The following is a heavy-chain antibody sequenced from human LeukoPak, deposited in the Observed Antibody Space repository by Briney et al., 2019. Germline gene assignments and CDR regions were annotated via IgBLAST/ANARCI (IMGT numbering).Heavy chain of an antibody. V-gene: IGHV3-33*06. D-gene: IGHD2-21*02. CDR2: IWYDGSNK. CDR1: GFTFSSYG. Sequence: GGSLRLSCAASGFTFSSYGMHWVRQAPGKGLEWVAVIWYDGSNKYYADSVKGRFTISRDNSKNTLYLQMSSLRAEDTAVYYCAKGNCGGDCYSPDYWGQGTLVTVSS. CDR3: AKGNCGGDCYSPDY. J-gene: IGHJ4*02.